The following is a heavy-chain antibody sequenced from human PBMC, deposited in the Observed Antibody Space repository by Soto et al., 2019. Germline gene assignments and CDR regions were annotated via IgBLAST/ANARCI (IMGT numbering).Heavy chain of an antibody. CDR3: ARGSSELGY. CDR2: ISTSGSGT. Sequence: EVHLLESGGGLVQPGGSLRLSCVVSGFTFSSHSMSWVRQAPGQGLVWVSSISTSGSGTYHADSVKGRFAISRDNSKNTLFLQMNCLRAEDTAEYYCARGSSELGYWGQGTLVTVSS. CDR1: GFTFSSHS. D-gene: IGHD3-10*01. J-gene: IGHJ4*02. V-gene: IGHV3-23*01.